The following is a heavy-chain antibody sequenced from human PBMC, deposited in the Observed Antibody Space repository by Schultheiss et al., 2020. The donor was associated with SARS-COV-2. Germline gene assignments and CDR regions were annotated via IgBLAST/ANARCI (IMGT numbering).Heavy chain of an antibody. CDR1: GFTFSYYY. J-gene: IGHJ4*02. CDR3: ARLISWLHSFDY. Sequence: GESLKISCAASGFTFSYYYMSGVRQAPGKGLEWVSYISSSGSTIYYADSVKGRFTISRDNAKNSLYLQMNSLRAEDTAVYYCARLISWLHSFDYWGQGTLVTVSS. CDR2: ISSSGSTI. D-gene: IGHD5-12*01. V-gene: IGHV3-11*01.